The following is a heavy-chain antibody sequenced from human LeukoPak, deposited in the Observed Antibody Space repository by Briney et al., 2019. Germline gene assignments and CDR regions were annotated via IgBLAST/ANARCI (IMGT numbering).Heavy chain of an antibody. V-gene: IGHV4-30-2*03. CDR3: ARRQRWLNYFDY. Sequence: LRLSCAASGFTFSGYAMSWVRQAPGKGLEWIGSIYYSGSTYYNPSLKSRVTISVDTSKNQFSLKLSSVTAADTAVYYCARRQRWLNYFDYWGQGTLVTVSS. J-gene: IGHJ4*02. D-gene: IGHD5-24*01. CDR1: GFTFSGYA. CDR2: IYYSGST.